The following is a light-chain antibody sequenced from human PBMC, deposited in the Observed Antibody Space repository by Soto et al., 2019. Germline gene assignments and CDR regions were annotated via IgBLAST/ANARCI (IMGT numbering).Light chain of an antibody. V-gene: IGLV2-14*01. Sequence: QSALTQPASVSGSPGQSITISCTGTSSDVGAYNYVSWYQQHPGKAPKLMIYEVSNRPSGVSDRFSGSRSGNTASLTISGLQAEDESDYYCISYTSSSTWVFGGGTKLTV. J-gene: IGLJ3*02. CDR3: ISYTSSSTWV. CDR1: SSDVGAYNY. CDR2: EVS.